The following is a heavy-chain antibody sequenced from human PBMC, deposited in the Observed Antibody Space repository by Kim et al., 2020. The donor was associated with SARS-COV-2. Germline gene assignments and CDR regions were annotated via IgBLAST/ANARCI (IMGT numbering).Heavy chain of an antibody. J-gene: IGHJ5*02. Sequence: SVKVSCKASGGTFSSYAISWVRQAPGRGLEWMGGIIPIFGTANYAQKFQGRVTITADKSTSTAYMELSSLRSEDTAVYYCARAHSGSLNWFDPWGQGTLVTVSS. CDR1: GGTFSSYA. CDR3: ARAHSGSLNWFDP. D-gene: IGHD1-26*01. V-gene: IGHV1-69*06. CDR2: IIPIFGTA.